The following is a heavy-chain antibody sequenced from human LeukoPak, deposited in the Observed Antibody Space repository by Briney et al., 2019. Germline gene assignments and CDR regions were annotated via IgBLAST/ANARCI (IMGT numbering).Heavy chain of an antibody. V-gene: IGHV3-74*01. CDR2: INSDGSST. J-gene: IGHJ4*02. Sequence: GGSLRLSCAASGFTFSSYAMHWVRQAPGKGLVWVSRINSDGSSTCYADSVKGRFTISRDNAKNTLYLQMNSLRAEDTALYYCARTYSGNPNYFGYWGQGTLVTVSS. D-gene: IGHD5-12*01. CDR1: GFTFSSYA. CDR3: ARTYSGNPNYFGY.